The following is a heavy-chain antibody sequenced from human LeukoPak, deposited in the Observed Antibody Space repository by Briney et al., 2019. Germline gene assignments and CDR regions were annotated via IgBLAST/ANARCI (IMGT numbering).Heavy chain of an antibody. CDR3: ARGDQWELHFGLDY. Sequence: GSLRLSCAASGFTFSSYAMHWVRQAPGKGLEYVSAISSNGGSTYYANSVKGRFTISRDNSKNTLYLQMGSLRAEDMAVYYCARGDQWELHFGLDYWGQGTLVTVSS. V-gene: IGHV3-64*01. D-gene: IGHD1-26*01. CDR2: ISSNGGST. J-gene: IGHJ4*02. CDR1: GFTFSSYA.